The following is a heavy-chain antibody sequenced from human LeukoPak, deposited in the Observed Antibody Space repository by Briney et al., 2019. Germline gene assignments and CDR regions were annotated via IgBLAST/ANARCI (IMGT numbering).Heavy chain of an antibody. CDR1: GYRFTTYW. CDR3: ASPPTRECSSISCPLSY. J-gene: IGHJ4*02. CDR2: IYPGDSDT. V-gene: IGHV5-51*01. D-gene: IGHD2-2*01. Sequence: GEPLQISCKGSGYRFTTYWIAWVRQMPGKGLEWMGIIYPGDSDTRYSPSFQGQVTISVDKSVSAAYLQWSSLKASDTAMYYCASPPTRECSSISCPLSYWGQGTLVTVSS.